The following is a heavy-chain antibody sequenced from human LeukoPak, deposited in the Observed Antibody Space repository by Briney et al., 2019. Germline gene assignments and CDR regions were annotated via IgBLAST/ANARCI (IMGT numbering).Heavy chain of an antibody. CDR3: ARAVAANDC. CDR2: MNPNSGNT. J-gene: IGHJ4*02. V-gene: IGHV1-8*01. D-gene: IGHD2-15*01. CDR1: GYTFTSYE. Sequence: ASVKVSCKASGYTFTSYEINWVRQATGQGLEWMGWMNPNSGNTGYAQKFQSRVTMTRDTSISTAYMELSSLRSEDTAVYYCARAVAANDCWGQGTLVTVSS.